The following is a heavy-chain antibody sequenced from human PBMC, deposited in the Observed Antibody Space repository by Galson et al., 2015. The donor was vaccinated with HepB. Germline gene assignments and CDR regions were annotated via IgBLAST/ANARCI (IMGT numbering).Heavy chain of an antibody. CDR2: ISYDGSNK. J-gene: IGHJ4*02. Sequence: SLRLSCAASGFTFSSYGMHWVRQAPGKGLEWVAVISYDGSNKYYADSVKGRFTISRDNSKNTLYLQMNSLRAEDTAVYYCAKDQGTTPYYFDYWGQGTLVTVSS. CDR3: AKDQGTTPYYFDY. V-gene: IGHV3-30*18. D-gene: IGHD4-11*01. CDR1: GFTFSSYG.